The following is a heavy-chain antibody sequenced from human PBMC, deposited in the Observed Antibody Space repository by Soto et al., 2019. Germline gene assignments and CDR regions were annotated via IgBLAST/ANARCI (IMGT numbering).Heavy chain of an antibody. D-gene: IGHD3-16*01. V-gene: IGHV3-66*01. Sequence: EVQLVESGGGLVQPGGSLRLSCAASGFTVNSNYMNWVRQAPGKGLEWVSVTYIDGDTYYSDSGKGRFTISRDNSTNTVYLQMNSLRADETAVYYCARDRGGGMDVWGQGTTVTVSS. CDR1: GFTVNSNY. CDR3: ARDRGGGMDV. CDR2: TYIDGDT. J-gene: IGHJ6*02.